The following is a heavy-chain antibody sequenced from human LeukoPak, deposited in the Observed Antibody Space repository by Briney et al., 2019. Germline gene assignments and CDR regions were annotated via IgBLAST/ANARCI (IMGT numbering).Heavy chain of an antibody. J-gene: IGHJ5*02. CDR3: ARVVWFWSAYYTLSHFDP. CDR2: IYYTGSA. Sequence: PSETLSLTCTVSSGSVSNGDYYWSWLRQPPGKALEWIGYIYYTGSAYYNPSLGGRVTLSVDTSKNQFSVKLSSVTAADTAVYYCARVVWFWSAYYTLSHFDPWGQGTLVTVSS. V-gene: IGHV4-61*08. D-gene: IGHD3-3*01. CDR1: SGSVSNGDYY.